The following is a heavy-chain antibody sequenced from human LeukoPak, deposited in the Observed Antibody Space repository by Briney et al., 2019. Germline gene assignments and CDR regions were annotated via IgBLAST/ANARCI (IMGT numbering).Heavy chain of an antibody. J-gene: IGHJ4*02. CDR1: GYTFTGYY. CDR2: ISAYNGNT. Sequence: GASVKVSCKASGYTFTGYYMHWVRQAPGQGLEWMGWISAYNGNTNYAQKLQGRVTMTTDTSTSTAYMELRSLRSDDTAVYYCARDYGGNSDDPATYWGQGTLVTVSS. D-gene: IGHD4-23*01. V-gene: IGHV1-18*04. CDR3: ARDYGGNSDDPATY.